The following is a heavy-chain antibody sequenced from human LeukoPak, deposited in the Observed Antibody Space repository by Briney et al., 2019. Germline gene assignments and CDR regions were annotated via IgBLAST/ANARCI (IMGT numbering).Heavy chain of an antibody. V-gene: IGHV4-39*01. CDR2: ISYSGST. D-gene: IGHD5-18*01. CDR1: GGSINSTNNY. Sequence: SETLSLTCTVSGGSINSTNNYCGWIRQPPGKGLEWIGSISYSGSTYYNPSLRSRVTISVDTSKNQFSLKLSSVTAADTAVFYCARPCRTAMSTPFDYWGQGTLVTVSS. J-gene: IGHJ4*02. CDR3: ARPCRTAMSTPFDY.